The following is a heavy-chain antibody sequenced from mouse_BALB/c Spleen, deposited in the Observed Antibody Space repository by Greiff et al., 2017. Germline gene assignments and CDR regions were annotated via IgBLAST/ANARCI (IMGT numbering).Heavy chain of an antibody. D-gene: IGHD2-1*01. Sequence: VQLQQSGPELVKPGASVKMSCKASGYTFTSYVMHWVKQSHVKSLEWIGRINPYNGATSYNQNFKDKASLTVDKSSSTAYMELHSLTSEDSAVYYCARESVYYGNPRAMDYWGQGTSVTVSS. CDR3: ARESVYYGNPRAMDY. CDR2: INPYNGAT. V-gene: IGHV1S45*01. CDR1: GYTFTSYV. J-gene: IGHJ4*01.